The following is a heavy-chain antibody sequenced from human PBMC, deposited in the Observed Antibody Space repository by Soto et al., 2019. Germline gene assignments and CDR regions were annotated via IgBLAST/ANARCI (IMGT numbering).Heavy chain of an antibody. V-gene: IGHV3-74*01. Sequence: GGSLRLSCTPSGFSFSTYWMHWVRQAPGEGLAWVSRINMDGTTINYADSVKGRFTISRDNSKNTLYLQMNSLRAEDTAVYYCAKDVDDFWSGYYFPLIYWGQGTLVTVSS. J-gene: IGHJ4*02. CDR1: GFSFSTYW. D-gene: IGHD3-3*01. CDR2: INMDGTTI. CDR3: AKDVDDFWSGYYFPLIY.